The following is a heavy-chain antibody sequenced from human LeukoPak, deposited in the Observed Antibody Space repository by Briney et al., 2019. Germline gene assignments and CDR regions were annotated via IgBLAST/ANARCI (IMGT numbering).Heavy chain of an antibody. CDR1: GFTFDDYA. CDR3: AKDKTRGPGDY. J-gene: IGHJ4*02. V-gene: IGHV3-43*02. D-gene: IGHD1-14*01. CDR2: ISEDGGDT. Sequence: QPGGSLRLSCADSGFTFDDYAMHWVRQTPGKGLECVSLISEDGGDTWYADSMKGRFTISRDNSKNSLYLQMNSLRAEDTAFYYCAKDKTRGPGDYWGQGTLVTVSS.